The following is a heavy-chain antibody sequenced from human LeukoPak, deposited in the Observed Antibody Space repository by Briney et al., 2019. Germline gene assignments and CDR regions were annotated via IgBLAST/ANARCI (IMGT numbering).Heavy chain of an antibody. CDR2: IYYSGST. CDR3: ARPYYYDSRIDP. V-gene: IGHV4-59*01. CDR1: GGSISGYY. D-gene: IGHD3-22*01. Sequence: SETLSLTCTVYGGSISGYYWSWIRKPPGKGLEWIGYIYYSGSTNYNPSLKSRVTISVDTSKNQFSLKLSSVTAADTAVYYCARPYYYDSRIDPWGQGTLVTVSS. J-gene: IGHJ5*02.